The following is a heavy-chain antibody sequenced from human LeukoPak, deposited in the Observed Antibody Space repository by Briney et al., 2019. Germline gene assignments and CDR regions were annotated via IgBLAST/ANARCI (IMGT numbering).Heavy chain of an antibody. J-gene: IGHJ3*02. CDR3: AISYYDFWSGYLRGAFDI. Sequence: SSETLSLTCTVSGGSISSYYWSWIRQPPGKGLEWIGYIYYSGSTNYNPSLKSRVTISVDTSKNQFSLKLSSVTAADTAVYYCAISYYDFWSGYLRGAFDIWGQGTMVTVSS. D-gene: IGHD3-3*01. CDR1: GGSISSYY. CDR2: IYYSGST. V-gene: IGHV4-59*12.